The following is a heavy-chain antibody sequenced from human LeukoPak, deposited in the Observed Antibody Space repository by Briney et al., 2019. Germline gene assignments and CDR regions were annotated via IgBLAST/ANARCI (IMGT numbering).Heavy chain of an antibody. CDR1: GGSFSGYY. D-gene: IGHD1-7*01. J-gene: IGHJ3*02. Sequence: SETLSLTCAVYGGSFSGYYWSWIRQPPGKGLEWIGEINHSGSTNYNPSLKSRVTISVDTSKNQFSLKLSSVTAAGTAVYYCARGPVLPNYRRILYAFDIWGQGTMVTVSS. V-gene: IGHV4-34*01. CDR2: INHSGST. CDR3: ARGPVLPNYRRILYAFDI.